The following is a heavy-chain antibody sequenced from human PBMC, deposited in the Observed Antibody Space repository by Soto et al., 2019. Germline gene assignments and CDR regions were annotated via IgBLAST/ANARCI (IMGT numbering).Heavy chain of an antibody. CDR3: ARARHSGSWDY. Sequence: EVQLVESGGGLVQPGGSLRLSCAASGFTFSSYDMHWVRQATGKGLEWVSAIGTAGDTYYPGSVKCRFTISRENAKNSLYLQMNSLRAGDTAVYYCARARHSGSWDYWGQGTLVTVSS. CDR2: IGTAGDT. CDR1: GFTFSSYD. J-gene: IGHJ4*02. V-gene: IGHV3-13*04. D-gene: IGHD6-13*01.